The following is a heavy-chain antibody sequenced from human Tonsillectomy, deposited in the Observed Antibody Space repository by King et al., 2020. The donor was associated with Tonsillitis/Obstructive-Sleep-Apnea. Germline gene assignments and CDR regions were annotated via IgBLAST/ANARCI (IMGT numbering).Heavy chain of an antibody. V-gene: IGHV3-30*18. Sequence: MQLVQSGGGVVQPGRSLRLSCAASGFTFSSYGMDWVRQAPGKGLEWVAVISYDGSNKYYSDSVKGRFTISRDNSKNTLYLQMNSLRPEDTAVYSCAKDQFGGTDADHAFDILGQGTMVTVSS. CDR2: ISYDGSNK. CDR3: AKDQFGGTDADHAFDI. J-gene: IGHJ3*02. CDR1: GFTFSSYG. D-gene: IGHD4-23*01.